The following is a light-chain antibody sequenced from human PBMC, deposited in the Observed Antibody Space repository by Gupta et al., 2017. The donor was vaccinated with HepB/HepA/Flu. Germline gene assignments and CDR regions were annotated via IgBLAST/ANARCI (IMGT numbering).Light chain of an antibody. V-gene: IGKV3-15*01. J-gene: IGKJ4*01. CDR2: GAF. CDR3: HQYKKWPPLS. CDR1: QSVSSN. Sequence: EIVMTQSPATLSVSPGERATLSCRASQSVSSNLAWYQQKPGQAPRLLIYGAFTRASDIPARFSGSGSGTEFTLTINSLQSEDFAGYYCHQYKKWPPLSFGGGTKVEIK.